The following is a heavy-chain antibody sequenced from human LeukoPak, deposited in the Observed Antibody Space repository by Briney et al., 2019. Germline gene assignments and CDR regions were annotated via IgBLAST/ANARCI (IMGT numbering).Heavy chain of an antibody. CDR1: GFTFSSYS. Sequence: GGSLRLSCAASGFTFSSYSMNWVRQAPGKGLEWVSSISSSSSYIYYADSVKGRFTISRDNAKNSLYLQMNSLRAEDTAVYYCAREAAAPLDAFDIWGQGTMVTVSS. CDR2: ISSSSSYI. J-gene: IGHJ3*02. CDR3: AREAAAPLDAFDI. D-gene: IGHD2-2*01. V-gene: IGHV3-21*01.